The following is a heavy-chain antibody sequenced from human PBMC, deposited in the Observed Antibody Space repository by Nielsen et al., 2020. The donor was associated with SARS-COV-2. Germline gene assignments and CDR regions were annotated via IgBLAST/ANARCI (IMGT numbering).Heavy chain of an antibody. Sequence: ASVKVSCKASGYDFISYGINWVRRAPGQGLELVGWINPFRGHTNYAENFRGRVTMTTDTATNTAYMELRSLRYDDTAIYYCARDTKFGSLGILPPDSWGQGTLVTVSS. V-gene: IGHV1-18*01. D-gene: IGHD3-16*01. CDR3: ARDTKFGSLGILPPDS. CDR1: GYDFISYG. CDR2: INPFRGHT. J-gene: IGHJ5*01.